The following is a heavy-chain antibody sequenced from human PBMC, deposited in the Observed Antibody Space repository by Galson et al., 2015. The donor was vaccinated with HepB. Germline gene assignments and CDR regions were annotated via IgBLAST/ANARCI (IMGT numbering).Heavy chain of an antibody. CDR2: INSDGTST. D-gene: IGHD2-8*01. Sequence: SLRLSCAASGFSFSSYWMHWVRQAPGKGLVWVSRINSDGTSTTYADSVKGRFTISRDNAKNTLYLQMNSLRAEDTAVYYCARGSPYYLQSPDNTMTGGGFDPWGQGTLVTVSS. CDR3: ARGSPYYLQSPDNTMTGGGFDP. V-gene: IGHV3-74*01. J-gene: IGHJ5*02. CDR1: GFSFSSYW.